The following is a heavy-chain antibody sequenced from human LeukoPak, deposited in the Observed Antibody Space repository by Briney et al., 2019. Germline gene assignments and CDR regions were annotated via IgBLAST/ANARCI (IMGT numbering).Heavy chain of an antibody. CDR1: GFTFSSYA. Sequence: GGSLRLSCAASGFTFSSYAMHWVRQAPGKGLEWVAVISYDGSNKYYADSVKGRFTISRDNSENTLYLQMNSLRAEDTAVYYCARGYSFGWYYYYGMDVWGKGTTVTVSS. D-gene: IGHD5-18*01. J-gene: IGHJ6*04. CDR3: ARGYSFGWYYYYGMDV. CDR2: ISYDGSNK. V-gene: IGHV3-30*04.